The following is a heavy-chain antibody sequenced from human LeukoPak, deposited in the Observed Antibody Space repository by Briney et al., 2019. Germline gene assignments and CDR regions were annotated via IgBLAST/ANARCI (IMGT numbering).Heavy chain of an antibody. CDR2: VNPSGGDT. CDR1: GYTFTSYY. CDR3: ARYTQHYGFDI. J-gene: IGHJ3*02. Sequence: ASVKVSCKASGYTFTSYYMHWVRQAPGQGLEWMGIVNPSGGDTSYAQKFQGRVTMTRDMPTSTVYMELSSLRSEDTAVYYCARYTQHYGFDIWGQGTMVTVSA. D-gene: IGHD3-3*02. V-gene: IGHV1-46*01.